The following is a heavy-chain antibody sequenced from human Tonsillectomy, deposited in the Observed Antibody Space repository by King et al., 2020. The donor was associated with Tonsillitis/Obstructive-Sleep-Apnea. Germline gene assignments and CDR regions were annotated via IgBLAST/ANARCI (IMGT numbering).Heavy chain of an antibody. CDR2: IDWDDDR. CDR1: GFSLSTSGMY. V-gene: IGHV2-70*11. D-gene: IGHD2-15*01. CDR3: ARSSYCTSYYYYYMDV. J-gene: IGHJ6*03. Sequence: TLKESGPALVKPTQTLTLTCTFSGFSLSTSGMYVSWIRQPPGKALEWLARIDWDDDRYYSTSLKTRLTISKDTSKNQVVLTMTNMDPVDTATYYCARSSYCTSYYYYYMDVWGKGTTVTVSS.